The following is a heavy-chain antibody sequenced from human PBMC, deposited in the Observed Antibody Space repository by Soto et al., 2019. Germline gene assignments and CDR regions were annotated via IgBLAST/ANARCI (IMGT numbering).Heavy chain of an antibody. D-gene: IGHD3-3*01. CDR1: GFTFSNAW. Sequence: EVQLVESGGGLVKPGGSLRLSCAASGFTFSNAWMNWVRQAPGKGLEWVGRIKSKSDGGKTDYAAPGKCRFTISRDDSKHTLYLQMNSLKTEDTAVYYCTTGPPYYDFWSGYEAYYYYGMDVWGQGTTVTVSS. CDR3: TTGPPYYDFWSGYEAYYYYGMDV. CDR2: IKSKSDGGKT. J-gene: IGHJ6*02. V-gene: IGHV3-15*07.